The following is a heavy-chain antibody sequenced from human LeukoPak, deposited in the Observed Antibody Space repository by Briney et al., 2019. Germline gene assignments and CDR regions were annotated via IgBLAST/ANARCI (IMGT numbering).Heavy chain of an antibody. CDR3: ATDDYGELFDY. V-gene: IGHV3-74*01. J-gene: IGHJ4*02. CDR1: GFTFSSYW. CDR2: INSDGSST. D-gene: IGHD4-17*01. Sequence: GGSLRLSCAASGFTFSSYWMHWVRQAPGKGLVWVSRINSDGSSTIYADSVKGRFTISRDNAKNTLYLQMNSLRAEDTAVYYCATDDYGELFDYWGQGTLVTVSS.